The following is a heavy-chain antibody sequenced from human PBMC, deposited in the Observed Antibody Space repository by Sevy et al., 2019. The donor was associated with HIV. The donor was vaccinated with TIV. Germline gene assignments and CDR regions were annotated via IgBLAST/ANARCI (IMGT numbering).Heavy chain of an antibody. D-gene: IGHD3-22*01. V-gene: IGHV3-53*01. Sequence: GGSLRLSCAASGFTVSSNYMSWVRQAPGKGLEWVSVIYSGGSTYYADSVKGRFTISRDNSKNTRYLQMNSLRAEDTAVYYCATSTDYYYDSSGAGHAFDIWGQGTMVTVSS. CDR3: ATSTDYYYDSSGAGHAFDI. J-gene: IGHJ3*02. CDR2: IYSGGST. CDR1: GFTVSSNY.